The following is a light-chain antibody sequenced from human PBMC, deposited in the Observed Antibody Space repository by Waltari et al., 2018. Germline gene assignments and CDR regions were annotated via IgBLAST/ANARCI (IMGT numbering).Light chain of an antibody. CDR2: RDD. V-gene: IGLV1-44*01. CDR1: SSNLGNHL. CDR3: AAWDDSLNGRWE. J-gene: IGLJ3*02. Sequence: QSVLTQPPSVSGTPGQRVTLSCSGSSSNLGNHLVNWFQPVPGTTPKLLIYRDDQRPSGVPDRFSGSKSGTSASLAISGLRSEDEADYYCAAWDDSLNGRWEFGGGTKVTVL.